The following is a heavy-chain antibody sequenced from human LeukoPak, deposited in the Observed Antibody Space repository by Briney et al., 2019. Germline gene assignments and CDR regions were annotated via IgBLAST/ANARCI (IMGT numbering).Heavy chain of an antibody. V-gene: IGHV4-59*08. CDR3: ATPGAAARDEYFQH. CDR1: GGSISSYY. Sequence: SETLSLTCTVSGGSISSYYWSWIRQPPGKGLEWIGYIYYSGSTNYNPSLKSRVTISVDTSKNQISLKLSSVTAADTAVYYYATPGAAARDEYFQHWGQGTLVTVSS. D-gene: IGHD6-13*01. J-gene: IGHJ1*01. CDR2: IYYSGST.